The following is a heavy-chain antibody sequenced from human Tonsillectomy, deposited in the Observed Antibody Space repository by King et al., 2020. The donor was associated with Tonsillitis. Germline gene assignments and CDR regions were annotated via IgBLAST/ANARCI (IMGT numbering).Heavy chain of an antibody. CDR1: GFTFSTYW. CDR3: ARDSSPALSGSWYDAFDI. Sequence: VQRVESGGGLVQPGGSLRLSCAASGFTFSTYWLTWVRQAPGKGREWVANINRDGSETYYVDSVKGRFTVSRDNDKNSLYLQMNSLRAEDTAIYYCARDSSPALSGSWYDAFDIWGQGTMVTVSS. V-gene: IGHV3-7*01. D-gene: IGHD2-15*01. J-gene: IGHJ3*02. CDR2: INRDGSET.